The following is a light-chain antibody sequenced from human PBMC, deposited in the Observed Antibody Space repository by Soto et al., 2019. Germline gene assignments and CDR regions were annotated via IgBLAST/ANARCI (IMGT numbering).Light chain of an antibody. Sequence: DIVMTQSPDSLAVSLGERATINCKSSQSVLYSSNNKDYLAWYQQKAGQPPKLLIYWASTRESGVPDRFSGSGSETDFTLTISSLQAEDVAVYYCQQYYTVGGTFGQGTKVEIK. V-gene: IGKV4-1*01. CDR3: QQYYTVGGT. J-gene: IGKJ1*01. CDR2: WAS. CDR1: QSVLYSSNNKDY.